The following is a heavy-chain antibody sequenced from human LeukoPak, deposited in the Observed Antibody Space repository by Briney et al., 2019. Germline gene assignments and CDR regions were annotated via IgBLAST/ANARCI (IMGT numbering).Heavy chain of an antibody. CDR2: ISGSGGST. CDR1: GFTFSSYA. V-gene: IGHV3-23*01. CDR3: AKDRELLPYPEYFQH. D-gene: IGHD3-22*01. J-gene: IGHJ1*01. Sequence: GGSLRLSCAASGFTFSSYAMSWVRQAPGKGLEWVSAISGSGGSTYYADSVKGLFTISRDNSKNTLYLQMNSLRAEDTAVYYCAKDRELLPYPEYFQHWGQGTLVTVSS.